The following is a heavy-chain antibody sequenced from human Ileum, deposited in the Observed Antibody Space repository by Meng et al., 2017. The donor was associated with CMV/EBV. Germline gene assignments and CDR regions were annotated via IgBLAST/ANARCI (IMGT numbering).Heavy chain of an antibody. V-gene: IGHV4-4*07. CDR1: GDSISGYH. CDR2: LRTSGTT. CDR3: GRAGARGVPVDM. Sequence: HVQLQESGPGLVKPSATLSLTCIVSGDSISGYHWTWIRKPAGKGLEWIGRLRTSGTTDHNPSLKSRVTLSIDTSKNQFSLKLNSVTAADTAVYYCGRAGARGVPVDMWGQGTLVTVSS. D-gene: IGHD3-10*01. J-gene: IGHJ4*02.